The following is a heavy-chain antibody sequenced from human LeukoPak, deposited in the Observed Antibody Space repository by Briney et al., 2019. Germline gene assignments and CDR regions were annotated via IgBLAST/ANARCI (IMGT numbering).Heavy chain of an antibody. Sequence: PSETLSLTCTVSGDSINSFYWSWIRQPAGKGLEWIGRIYTSGSTNYSPSLKSRVTMSVDTSKNQFSLKLSSVTAADTAVYYCARVFRRENSGYYYGWFDPWGQGTLVTVSS. J-gene: IGHJ5*02. D-gene: IGHD3-22*01. CDR2: IYTSGST. CDR1: GDSINSFY. CDR3: ARVFRRENSGYYYGWFDP. V-gene: IGHV4-4*07.